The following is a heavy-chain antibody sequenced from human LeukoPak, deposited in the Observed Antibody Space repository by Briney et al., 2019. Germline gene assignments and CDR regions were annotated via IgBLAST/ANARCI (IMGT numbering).Heavy chain of an antibody. D-gene: IGHD3-22*01. CDR3: ASNHYDSSGYHETPFGMDV. V-gene: IGHV1-18*01. CDR1: GYTFTTYN. Sequence: GASVKVSCKASGYTFTTYNINWVRQAPGQGLEWMGWISGYNGNTNNAQKLQGRVTMTTDTSTSTAYMELRSLKSDDTAVYYCASNHYDSSGYHETPFGMDVWGKGTTVTISS. J-gene: IGHJ6*03. CDR2: ISGYNGNT.